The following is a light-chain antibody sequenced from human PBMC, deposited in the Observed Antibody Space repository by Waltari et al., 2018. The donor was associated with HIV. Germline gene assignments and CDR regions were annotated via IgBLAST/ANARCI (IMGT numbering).Light chain of an antibody. V-gene: IGKV1-27*01. CDR3: QKYNSARFT. J-gene: IGKJ3*01. Sequence: DIQMTRSPSSLSASVGDRVTITCRASQGISNYLAWYQQKPGKVPKLLIYAASTLQSGVPSRFSGSGSGTDFTLTISSLQPEDVATYYCQKYNSARFTFGPGTTVNIK. CDR1: QGISNY. CDR2: AAS.